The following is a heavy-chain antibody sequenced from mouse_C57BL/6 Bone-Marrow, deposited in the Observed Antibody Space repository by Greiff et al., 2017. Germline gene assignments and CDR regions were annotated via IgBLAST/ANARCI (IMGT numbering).Heavy chain of an antibody. CDR3: ARGTLGYEGFAY. Sequence: VQLQQSGAELVRPGTSVKVSCKASGYAFTNYLIEWVKQRPGQGLEWIGVINPGSGGTNYNQKFKGKSTLTVDKSSSTADRQLSSLASDDSAVYYCARGTLGYEGFAYWGQGTLVTVSA. CDR1: GYAFTNYL. J-gene: IGHJ3*01. D-gene: IGHD2-2*01. CDR2: INPGSGGT. V-gene: IGHV1-54*01.